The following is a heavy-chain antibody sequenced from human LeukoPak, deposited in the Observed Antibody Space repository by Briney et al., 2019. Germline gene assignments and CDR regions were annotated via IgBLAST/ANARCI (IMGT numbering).Heavy chain of an antibody. D-gene: IGHD2-15*01. CDR3: ARDLSRVVVAARARGWFDP. Sequence: ASVKVSCKASGYTFTGYYMHWVRQAPGQGLEWMGRINPNSGGTNYAQKFQSRVTMTRDTSISTAYMELSRLRSDDTAVYYCARDLSRVVVAARARGWFDPWGQGTLVTVSS. CDR1: GYTFTGYY. J-gene: IGHJ5*02. V-gene: IGHV1-2*06. CDR2: INPNSGGT.